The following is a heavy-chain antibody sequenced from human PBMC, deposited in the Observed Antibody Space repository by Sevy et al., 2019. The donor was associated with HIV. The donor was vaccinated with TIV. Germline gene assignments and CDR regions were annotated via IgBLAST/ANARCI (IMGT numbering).Heavy chain of an antibody. V-gene: IGHV3-15*01. D-gene: IGHD5-18*01. CDR3: TTDLGFYSSK. CDR1: GITFSSAW. CDR2: IKSETDGGAA. J-gene: IGHJ4*02. Sequence: GGSLRLSCAASGITFSSAWMSWVRLVPGKGPEWLGRIKSETDGGAADYAAAVKGRFTISRDDSKETLYLQLNSLKTEDTAVYYCTTDLGFYSSKWGQGTLVTVSS.